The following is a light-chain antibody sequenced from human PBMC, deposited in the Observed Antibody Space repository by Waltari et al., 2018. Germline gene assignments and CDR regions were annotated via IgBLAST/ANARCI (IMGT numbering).Light chain of an antibody. V-gene: IGLV7-46*01. CDR1: TGAVTRGQV. CDR2: DTS. Sequence: QAVVTQEPSLTVSPGGTVTLTCGPSTGAVTRGQVPYWIQQKPGQAPRTLIYDTSNRHSLAPALFSGSLLGGKAALTLSGAQPEDEAEYYCLLFYSGAQVFGGGTKLTVL. CDR3: LLFYSGAQV. J-gene: IGLJ3*02.